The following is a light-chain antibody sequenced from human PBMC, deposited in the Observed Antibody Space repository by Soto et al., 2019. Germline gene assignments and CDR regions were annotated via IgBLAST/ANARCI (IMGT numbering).Light chain of an antibody. CDR2: DVS. CDR1: SSDVGGYNY. J-gene: IGLJ1*01. Sequence: QSALTQPASVSGSPGLSITISCTGASSDVGGYNYVSWYQQHPGKAPKLMIYDVSNRPSGISNRFSGSKSGNTASLTISGLQAEDDADYYCSSFAGSSTLYVFGTGTKVTVL. CDR3: SSFAGSSTLYV. V-gene: IGLV2-14*01.